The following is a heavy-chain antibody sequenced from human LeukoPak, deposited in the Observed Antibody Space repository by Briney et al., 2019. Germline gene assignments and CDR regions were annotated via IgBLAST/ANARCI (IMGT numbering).Heavy chain of an antibody. CDR2: IYYSGST. J-gene: IGHJ5*02. D-gene: IGHD5-18*01. V-gene: IGHV4-59*01. Sequence: SETLSLSCTASGVSISSYCMSWIRQPPGKGLEWMGYIYYSGSTTYNPSLKSRVTISADTSKNQFSLKLSSVTAADTAVYYCARFGYSYGYPGGDWFDPWGQGTLVTVSS. CDR1: GVSISSYC. CDR3: ARFGYSYGYPGGDWFDP.